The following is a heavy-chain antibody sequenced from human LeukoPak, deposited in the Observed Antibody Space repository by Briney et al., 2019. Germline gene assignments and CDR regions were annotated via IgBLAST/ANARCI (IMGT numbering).Heavy chain of an antibody. D-gene: IGHD2-15*01. V-gene: IGHV4-4*02. J-gene: IGHJ5*02. Sequence: SGTLSLTCAVSGGSISSSNWWSWVRQPPGKGLERIGEIYHSGSTYYNPSLKSRVTISVDTSKNQFSLKLSSVTAADTAVYYCARVLGYCSGGSCFNWFDPWGQGTLVTVSS. CDR2: IYHSGST. CDR1: GGSISSSNW. CDR3: ARVLGYCSGGSCFNWFDP.